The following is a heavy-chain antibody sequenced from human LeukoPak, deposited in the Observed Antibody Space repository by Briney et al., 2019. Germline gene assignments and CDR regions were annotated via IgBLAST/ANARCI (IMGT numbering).Heavy chain of an antibody. J-gene: IGHJ4*02. CDR2: ISAYNGNT. D-gene: IGHD6-13*01. V-gene: IGHV1-18*04. Sequence: EASVKVSCKASGYTFTSYGISWVRQAPGQGLEWMGWISAYNGNTNYAQKLQGRVTMTTDTSTSTAYMELSSLRSEDTAVYHCARSSIIATAGPFYFDYWGQGTLVTVSS. CDR3: ARSSIIATAGPFYFDY. CDR1: GYTFTSYG.